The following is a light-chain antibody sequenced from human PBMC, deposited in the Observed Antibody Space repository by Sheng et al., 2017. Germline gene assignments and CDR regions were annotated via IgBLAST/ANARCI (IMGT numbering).Light chain of an antibody. CDR3: QVWDSRSGH. Sequence: SYVLTQPPSVSVAPGQTARITCGGNNIGSKSVHWYQQKPGQAPVLVVFDDSDRPSGIPEQFSGSNSGNTATLTIRRVEAGDEADYYCQVWDSRSGHFGGGTKLTVL. V-gene: IGLV3-21*02. CDR2: DDS. CDR1: NIGSKS. J-gene: IGLJ2*01.